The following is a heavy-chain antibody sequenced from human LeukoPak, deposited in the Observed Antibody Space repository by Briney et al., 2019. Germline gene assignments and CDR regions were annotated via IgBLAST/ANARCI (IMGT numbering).Heavy chain of an antibody. J-gene: IGHJ4*02. CDR1: GYTFGSYD. CDR2: MNPNSGGT. V-gene: IGHV1-8*01. D-gene: IGHD6-19*01. Sequence: ASVKVSCKASGYTFGSYDINWVRQATGQGLEWMGWMNPNSGGTNYAQKFQGRVTMTRDTSTSTVYMDLSSLRSEDTAVYYCARLSGWYYFDYWGQGTLVTVSS. CDR3: ARLSGWYYFDY.